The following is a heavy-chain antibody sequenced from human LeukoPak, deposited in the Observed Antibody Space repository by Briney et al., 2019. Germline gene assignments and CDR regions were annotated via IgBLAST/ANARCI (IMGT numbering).Heavy chain of an antibody. D-gene: IGHD3-22*01. CDR1: GFTFSSYA. CDR2: ISGSGGST. J-gene: IGHJ6*02. Sequence: PGGSLTLSCAASGFTFSSYAMSWVRQAPGKGLEWVSAISGSGGSTYYADSVKGRFTISRDNSKNTLYLQMNSLRAEDTAVYYCARVVYYDNYGMDVWGQGTTVTVSS. V-gene: IGHV3-23*01. CDR3: ARVVYYDNYGMDV.